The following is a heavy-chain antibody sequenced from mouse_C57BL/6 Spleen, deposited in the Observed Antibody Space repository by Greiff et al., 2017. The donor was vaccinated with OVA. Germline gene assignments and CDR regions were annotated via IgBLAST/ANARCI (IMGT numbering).Heavy chain of an antibody. D-gene: IGHD2-2*01. CDR1: GYTFTDYY. Sequence: VQLVESGAELVRPGASVKLSCKASGYTFTDYYINWVKQRPGQGLEWIARIYPGSGNTYYNEKFKGKATLTAEKSSSTAYMQLSSLTSEDSAVYFCASGYYGYDGGFAYWGQGTLVTVSA. V-gene: IGHV1-76*01. CDR3: ASGYYGYDGGFAY. CDR2: IYPGSGNT. J-gene: IGHJ3*01.